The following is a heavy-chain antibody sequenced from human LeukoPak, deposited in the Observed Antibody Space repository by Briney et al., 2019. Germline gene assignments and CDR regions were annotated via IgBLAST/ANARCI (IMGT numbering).Heavy chain of an antibody. Sequence: ASVTVSCKASGYTFTSYDINWVRQATGQGLEWMGWMNPNSGNTGYAQKFQGRVTITRNTSISTAYMELSSLRSEDTAVYYCARAPRFLEWLNLVAYYYYMDVWGKGTTVTVSS. CDR1: GYTFTSYD. J-gene: IGHJ6*03. V-gene: IGHV1-8*03. D-gene: IGHD3-3*01. CDR3: ARAPRFLEWLNLVAYYYYMDV. CDR2: MNPNSGNT.